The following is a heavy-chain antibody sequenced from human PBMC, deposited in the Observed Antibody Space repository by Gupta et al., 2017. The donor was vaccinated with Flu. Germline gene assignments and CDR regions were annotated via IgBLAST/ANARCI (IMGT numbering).Heavy chain of an antibody. J-gene: IGHJ6*02. CDR3: ARDGIGIHTWQYNYYYGMDV. D-gene: IGHD2-21*01. CDR2: ISTSVGTI. V-gene: IGHV3-48*02. Sequence: EVQLVESGGGLVQPGGSLRLSCVASGFTLSSYGMNWVRQAPGKGLEWISYISTSVGTIYYADSVKGRFTISRDNDKNSLYVQMNNLRDEDTAIYYCARDGIGIHTWQYNYYYGMDVWGQGTTVTVSS. CDR1: GFTLSSYG.